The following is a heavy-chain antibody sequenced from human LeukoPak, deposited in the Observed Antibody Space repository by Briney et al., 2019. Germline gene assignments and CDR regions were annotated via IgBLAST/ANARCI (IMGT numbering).Heavy chain of an antibody. CDR1: GYTFTGYY. CDR3: ARDRSQQLPNGDAFDI. V-gene: IGHV1-2*02. D-gene: IGHD6-13*01. Sequence: ASVKVSCKASGYTFTGYYMHWVRQAPGQGLEWMGWIDPNSGGTRYAQKFQGRVTMTRDTSITTVYMELSRLRSDDTAVYYCARDRSQQLPNGDAFDIWGQGTVVTVSS. CDR2: IDPNSGGT. J-gene: IGHJ3*02.